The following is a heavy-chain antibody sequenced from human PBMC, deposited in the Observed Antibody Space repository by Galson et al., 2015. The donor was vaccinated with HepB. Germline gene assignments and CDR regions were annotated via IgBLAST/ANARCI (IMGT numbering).Heavy chain of an antibody. V-gene: IGHV3-49*04. CDR3: TRILQLSITMIVEDFDY. CDR2: IRSKAYGGTT. J-gene: IGHJ4*02. Sequence: SLRLSCAVSGFTFGDYAMSWVRQAPGKGLEWVGFIRSKAYGGTTEYAASVKGRFTISRDDSKSIAYLQMNSLKTEDTAVYYCTRILQLSITMIVEDFDYWGQGTLVTVSS. D-gene: IGHD3-22*01. CDR1: GFTFGDYA.